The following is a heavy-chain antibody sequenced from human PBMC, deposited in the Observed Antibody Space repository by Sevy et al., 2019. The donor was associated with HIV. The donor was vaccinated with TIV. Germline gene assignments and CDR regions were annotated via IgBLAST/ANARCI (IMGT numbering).Heavy chain of an antibody. V-gene: IGHV3-21*01. D-gene: IGHD2-21*02. CDR3: ARFIKYCGGDCYFPLDY. CDR2: ISSSSSYI. CDR1: GFTFSSYS. J-gene: IGHJ4*02. Sequence: GGSLRLSCAASGFTFSSYSMNWVRQAPGKGLEWVSSISSSSSYIYYADSVKGQFTISRDNAKNSLYLQMNSLRAEDTAVYYCARFIKYCGGDCYFPLDYWGQGTLVTVSS.